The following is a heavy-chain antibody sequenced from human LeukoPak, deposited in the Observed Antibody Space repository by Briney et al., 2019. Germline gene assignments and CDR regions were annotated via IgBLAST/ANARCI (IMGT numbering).Heavy chain of an antibody. Sequence: SETLSLTCTVSGGSISSSSYYWGWIRQPPGKGLEWIGSIYYSGSTYYNPSLKSRVTISVDTSKNRFSLKLSSVTAADTAVYYCARVRGRGYCSSTSCSLLYNWFDPWGQGTLVTVSS. J-gene: IGHJ5*02. V-gene: IGHV4-39*07. D-gene: IGHD2-2*03. CDR3: ARVRGRGYCSSTSCSLLYNWFDP. CDR1: GGSISSSSYY. CDR2: IYYSGST.